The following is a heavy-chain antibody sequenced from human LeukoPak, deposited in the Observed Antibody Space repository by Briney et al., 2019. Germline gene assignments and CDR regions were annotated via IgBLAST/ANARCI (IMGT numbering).Heavy chain of an antibody. J-gene: IGHJ4*02. D-gene: IGHD5-24*01. CDR2: IYYSGST. CDR1: GGSISSSSYY. Sequence: SETLSLTCTVSGGSISSSSYYWGWIRQPPGKGLEWIGSIYYSGSTYYNPSLKSRVTISVDTSKNQFSLKLSSVTAADTAVYYCAGHSSGRGRDGYNYPFDYWGQGTLVTVSS. CDR3: AGHSSGRGRDGYNYPFDY. V-gene: IGHV4-39*01.